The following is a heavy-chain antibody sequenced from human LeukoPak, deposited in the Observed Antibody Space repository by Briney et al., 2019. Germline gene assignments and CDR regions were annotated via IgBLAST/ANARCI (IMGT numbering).Heavy chain of an antibody. V-gene: IGHV1-3*01. CDR2: INAGNGNT. D-gene: IGHD3-22*01. J-gene: IGHJ5*02. Sequence: ASVKVSCKASGYTFTSYAMHWVRQAPGQRLEWMGWINAGNGNTKYSQKFQGRVTITRDTSACTAYMELSSLRSEDTAVYYCARVYDSSGVPWFDPWGQGTLVTVSS. CDR1: GYTFTSYA. CDR3: ARVYDSSGVPWFDP.